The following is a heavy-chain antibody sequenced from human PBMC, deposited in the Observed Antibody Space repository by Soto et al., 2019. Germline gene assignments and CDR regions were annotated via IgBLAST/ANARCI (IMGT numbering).Heavy chain of an antibody. D-gene: IGHD5-18*01. CDR3: EKALSPGYSCFIFDY. V-gene: IGHV3-9*01. CDR2: ISWNSGSI. CDR1: AFTFDDYA. Sequence: GGSLRLSCAASAFTFDDYAMHWVQQAPGKGLEWVSGISWNSGSIGYADSVKGRYTISRDTAKNSMYLQMNSLTAEDTAFYYCEKALSPGYSCFIFDYWGHGTLVTVSS. J-gene: IGHJ4*01.